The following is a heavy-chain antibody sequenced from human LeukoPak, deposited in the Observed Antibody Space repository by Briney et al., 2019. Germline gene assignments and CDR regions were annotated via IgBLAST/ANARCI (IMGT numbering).Heavy chain of an antibody. V-gene: IGHV4-59*02. CDR2: IHHSGNS. J-gene: IGHJ5*02. D-gene: IGHD7-27*01. CDR1: GASGTDYY. CDR3: TRGHWGLQS. Sequence: PSETLSLTCTVCGASGTDYYWSWIRESPGKGLEWISYIHHSGNSDYNTSLRSRVTTSLDTSKNQFSLNLISVTAADTAVYYCTRGHWGLQSWSQGTLVTVSS.